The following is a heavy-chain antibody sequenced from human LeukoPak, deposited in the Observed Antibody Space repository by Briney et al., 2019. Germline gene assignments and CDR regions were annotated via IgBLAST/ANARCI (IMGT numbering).Heavy chain of an antibody. CDR3: AATAAGLGAYSFDY. D-gene: IGHD6-13*01. CDR2: IGTAGDT. CDR1: GFTFSSYD. V-gene: IGHV3-13*01. J-gene: IGHJ4*02. Sequence: PEGSLKLSCAASGFTFSSYDMHWVRQATGKGLEWVSAIGTAGDTYYPGSVKGRFTISRENAENSLYLQMNSLRAGDTAVYYCAATAAGLGAYSFDYWGQGTLVTVSS.